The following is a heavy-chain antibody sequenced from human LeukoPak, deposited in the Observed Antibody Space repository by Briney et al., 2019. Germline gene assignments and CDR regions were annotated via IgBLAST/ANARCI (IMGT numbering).Heavy chain of an antibody. CDR1: GFTFDAYA. CDR3: AKDITGGRSSPYFDS. CDR2: ISWNGGGM. D-gene: IGHD6-6*01. V-gene: IGHV3-9*01. J-gene: IGHJ4*02. Sequence: SGGSLRLPCAASGFTFDAYAMHWVRHAPGKGLEWVSGISWNGGGMGYAVSVKGRFTISRDNAKNSLYLQMNSLRDEDTALYYCAKDITGGRSSPYFDSWGQGTLVTVSS.